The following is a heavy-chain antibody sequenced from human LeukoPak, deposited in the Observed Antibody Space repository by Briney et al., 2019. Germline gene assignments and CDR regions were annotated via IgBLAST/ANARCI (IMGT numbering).Heavy chain of an antibody. V-gene: IGHV4-59*08. J-gene: IGHJ3*02. CDR2: INYIGTS. CDR1: GGSIFGYF. CDR3: ERKAPSPYDSSGYLDHKAFDI. Sequence: PSETLSLTCTVSGGSIFGYFWTWIRQPPGQGLEWIAYINYIGTSDYNPSLRSRVTISVDTSKNQFSLKLTSVTATDTALYYCERKAPSPYDSSGYLDHKAFDIWGQGTMVTVSS. D-gene: IGHD3-22*01.